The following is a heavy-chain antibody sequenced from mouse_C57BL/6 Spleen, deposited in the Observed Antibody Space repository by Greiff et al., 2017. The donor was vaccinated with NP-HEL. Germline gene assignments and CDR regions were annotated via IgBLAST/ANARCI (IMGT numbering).Heavy chain of an antibody. Sequence: GGGLVQPKGSLKLSCAASGFSFNTYAMNWVRQAPGKGLEWVARIRSKSNNYATYYADSVKDRFTISRDDSESMLYLQMNNLKTEDTAMYYCVRHGVGSNYGYFDVWGTGTTVTVSS. CDR2: IRSKSNNYAT. V-gene: IGHV10-1*01. D-gene: IGHD1-1*01. CDR3: VRHGVGSNYGYFDV. CDR1: GFSFNTYA. J-gene: IGHJ1*03.